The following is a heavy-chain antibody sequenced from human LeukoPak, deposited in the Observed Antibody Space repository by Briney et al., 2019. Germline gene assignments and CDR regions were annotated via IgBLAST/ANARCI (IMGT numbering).Heavy chain of an antibody. Sequence: SETLSLTCAVYGGSFSGYYWSWIRQPPGKGLEWIGEINHSGSTNYNPSLKSRVTISVDTSKNQFSLKLSSVTAADTAVYYCASWYGLDVWGQGTTVTVSS. J-gene: IGHJ6*02. CDR1: GGSFSGYY. V-gene: IGHV4-34*01. CDR2: INHSGST. CDR3: ASWYGLDV.